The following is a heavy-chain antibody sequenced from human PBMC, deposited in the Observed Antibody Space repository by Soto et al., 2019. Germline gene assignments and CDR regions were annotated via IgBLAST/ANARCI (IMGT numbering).Heavy chain of an antibody. D-gene: IGHD2-2*01. CDR1: GYLFTSYD. J-gene: IGHJ4*02. CDR2: IRTYNGYT. CDR3: ARGGSSTSSGFDY. V-gene: IGHV1-18*01. Sequence: QVQLVQSGAEVKKPGASVKVSCKASGYLFTSYDISWVRQAPGQGLECMGWIRTYNGYTNYAQKFQGRVTMTTDTATPTAYMELRSLRSDDTAVYYCARGGSSTSSGFDYWGQGTLVTVSS.